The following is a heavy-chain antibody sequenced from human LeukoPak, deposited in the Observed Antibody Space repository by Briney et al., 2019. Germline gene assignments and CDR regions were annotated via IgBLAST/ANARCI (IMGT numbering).Heavy chain of an antibody. V-gene: IGHV4-34*01. CDR3: SAARPEGDAFDI. CDR2: INHSGST. D-gene: IGHD6-6*01. J-gene: IGHJ3*02. CDR1: GGSFSGYY. Sequence: SETLSLTCAVYGGSFSGYYWSWIRQPPGKGLEWIGEINHSGSTNYNPSLKSRVTISVDTSKNQFSLKLSSVTAADTAVYFCSAARPEGDAFDIWGQGTMVTASS.